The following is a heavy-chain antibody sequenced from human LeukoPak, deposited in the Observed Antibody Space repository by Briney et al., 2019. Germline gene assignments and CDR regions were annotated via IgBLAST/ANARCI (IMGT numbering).Heavy chain of an antibody. CDR1: GFTFSSYG. CDR2: ISYDGNNK. J-gene: IGHJ4*02. D-gene: IGHD6-13*01. Sequence: PGRSLRLSCAASGFTFSSYGMHWVRQAPGKGLEWVAVISYDGNNKYYAESVKGRFTISRDNPKNTLYLQMNSLRAEDTAVYYCAKGVSSWYPPHFDYWGQGTLTTVSS. CDR3: AKGVSSWYPPHFDY. V-gene: IGHV3-30*18.